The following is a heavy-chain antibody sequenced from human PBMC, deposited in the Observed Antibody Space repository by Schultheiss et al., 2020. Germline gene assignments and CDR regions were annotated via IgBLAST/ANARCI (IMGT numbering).Heavy chain of an antibody. CDR1: GGSISSGGYY. D-gene: IGHD3-22*01. V-gene: IGHV4-31*03. CDR2: IYYSGST. Sequence: SETLSLTCTVSGGSISSGGYYWSWIRQHPGKGLVWIGYIYYSGSTYYNPSLKSRVTISVDTSKNQFSLKLSSVTAADTAVYYCARDWGSYYDSSGYGDAFDIWGQGTMVTVSS. CDR3: ARDWGSYYDSSGYGDAFDI. J-gene: IGHJ3*02.